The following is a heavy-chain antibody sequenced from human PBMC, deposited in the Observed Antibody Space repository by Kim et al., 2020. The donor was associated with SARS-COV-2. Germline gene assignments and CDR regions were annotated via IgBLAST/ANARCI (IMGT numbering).Heavy chain of an antibody. D-gene: IGHD2-8*01. Sequence: GESLKISCKGSGYSFTSYWIGWVRQMPGKGLEWMGIIYPGDSDTRYSPSFQGQVTISADKSISTAYLQWSSLKASDTAMYYCVRLPLTPTTYATNTFDYWGQGTLVTVSS. V-gene: IGHV5-51*01. CDR2: IYPGDSDT. J-gene: IGHJ4*02. CDR3: VRLPLTPTTYATNTFDY. CDR1: GYSFTSYW.